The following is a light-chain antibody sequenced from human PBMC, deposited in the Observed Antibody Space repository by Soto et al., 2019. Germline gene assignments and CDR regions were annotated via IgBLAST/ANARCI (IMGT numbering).Light chain of an antibody. V-gene: IGKV3-20*01. CDR3: QQYGSTPRT. Sequence: EIVMTQSPATLSVSPGERATLSCRASQSVSSNYLAWYQQKPGQAPRLLVYDASRRATGIPDRFSGSGSGTDFTLTISRLEPEDFAVYYCQQYGSTPRTFGQGTKVDIK. J-gene: IGKJ1*01. CDR2: DAS. CDR1: QSVSSNY.